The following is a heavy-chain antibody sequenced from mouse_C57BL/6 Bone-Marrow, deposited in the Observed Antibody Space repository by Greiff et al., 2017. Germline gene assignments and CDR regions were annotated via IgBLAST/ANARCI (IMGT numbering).Heavy chain of an antibody. CDR3: ARDPFDYGMDY. CDR1: GFTFSDYY. J-gene: IGHJ4*01. V-gene: IGHV5-12*01. CDR2: ISNGGGST. Sequence: EVMLVESGGGLVQPGGSLKLSCAASGFTFSDYYMYWVRQTPEKRLEWVAYISNGGGSTYYPDTVKGRFTISRDNAKNTLYLQMSRLKSEDTAMYYCARDPFDYGMDYWGQGTSVTVSS.